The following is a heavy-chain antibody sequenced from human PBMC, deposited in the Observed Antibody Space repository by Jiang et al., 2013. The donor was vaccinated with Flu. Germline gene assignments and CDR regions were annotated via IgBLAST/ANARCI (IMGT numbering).Heavy chain of an antibody. CDR2: YYRGNT. J-gene: IGHJ1*01. V-gene: IGHV4-30-4*01. CDR1: GGPFTSGDYY. CDR3: ARADGNYYDSSAQGVGYFQH. D-gene: IGHD3-22*01. Sequence: VQLVESGPGLVKPSETLSLTCTVSGGPFTSGDYYWAWIRQPPGKGLEWMGYYYRGNTYYKPSLKSRLTISGDTFMDQFSLRLSSVTAADTAVYFCARADGNYYDSSAQGVGYFQHWGQGTLVIVSS.